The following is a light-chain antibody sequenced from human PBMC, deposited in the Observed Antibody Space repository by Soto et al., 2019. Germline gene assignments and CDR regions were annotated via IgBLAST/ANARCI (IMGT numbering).Light chain of an antibody. CDR3: QKYNSAPLT. J-gene: IGKJ4*01. V-gene: IGKV1-27*01. CDR1: QAISNY. CDR2: AAS. Sequence: DIQMTQSPSSLSASVGDRVTITCRASQAISNYLVWYQQKPGKVPKLLIYAASTLQSGVPSRFSGSGSGTDFTLTISSLQPEDVATYYCQKYNSAPLTFGGGTKVEIK.